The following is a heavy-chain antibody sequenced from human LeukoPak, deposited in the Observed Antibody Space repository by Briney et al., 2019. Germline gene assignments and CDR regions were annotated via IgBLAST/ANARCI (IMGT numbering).Heavy chain of an antibody. CDR2: IGTAGDT. J-gene: IGHJ6*02. Sequence: GGSLRLSCAASGFTFSSYDMHWVRQATGKGLEWVSAIGTAGDTYYPGSVKGRFTISRENAKNSLYLQMNSLRAGDTAVYYCARTATTVTFGFYGMDVWGQGTTVTVSS. V-gene: IGHV3-13*01. CDR3: ARTATTVTFGFYGMDV. D-gene: IGHD4-17*01. CDR1: GFTFSSYD.